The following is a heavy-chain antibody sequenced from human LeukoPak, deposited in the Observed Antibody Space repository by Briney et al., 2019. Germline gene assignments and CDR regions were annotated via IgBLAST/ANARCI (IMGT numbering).Heavy chain of an antibody. Sequence: ASVKVSCKTSGYRFFSYGINWVRQAPGQGLEWMGWINNFNGNANLAQKFQDRTTLTTDKSTNTAYMGLKSLRSDDTAVYFCARGFYYDDSGSPIAAMDAWGQGTTVIVAS. CDR1: GYRFFSYG. D-gene: IGHD3-16*01. CDR2: INNFNGNA. J-gene: IGHJ6*02. CDR3: ARGFYYDDSGSPIAAMDA. V-gene: IGHV1-18*04.